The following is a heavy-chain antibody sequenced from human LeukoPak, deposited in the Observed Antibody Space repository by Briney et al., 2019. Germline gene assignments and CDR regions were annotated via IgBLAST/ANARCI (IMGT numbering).Heavy chain of an antibody. CDR2: INHSGST. CDR1: GGSFSGYY. V-gene: IGHV4-34*01. D-gene: IGHD3-9*01. CDR3: ARRVYDILTGYYTVDY. Sequence: SETLSLTCTVYGGSFSGYYWSWIRQPPGKGLEWTGEINHSGSTNYNPSLKSRVTISVDTSKNQFSLKLSSVTAADTAVYYCARRVYDILTGYYTVDYWGQGTLVTVSS. J-gene: IGHJ4*02.